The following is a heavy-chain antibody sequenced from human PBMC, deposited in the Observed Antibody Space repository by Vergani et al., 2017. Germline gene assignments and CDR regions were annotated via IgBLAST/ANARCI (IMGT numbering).Heavy chain of an antibody. CDR1: GFTFSSYS. Sequence: VQLVESGGGLVKPGGSLRLSCAASGFTFSSYSMNWVRQAPGQGLEWVSSISSSSSYIYYADSVKGRFTISRDNAKNSLYLQMNSLRAEDTAVYYCARAYYDFWSGYYVYYYYYMDVWGKGTTVTVSS. CDR2: ISSSSSYI. CDR3: ARAYYDFWSGYYVYYYYYMDV. V-gene: IGHV3-21*01. J-gene: IGHJ6*03. D-gene: IGHD3-3*01.